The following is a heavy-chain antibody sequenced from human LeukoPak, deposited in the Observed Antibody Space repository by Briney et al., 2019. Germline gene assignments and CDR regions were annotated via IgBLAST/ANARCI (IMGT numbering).Heavy chain of an antibody. CDR2: MNPNSGNT. J-gene: IGHJ6*03. Sequence: ASVKVSCKASGYTFTSYDINWVRQATGQGLEWMGWMNPNSGNTGYAQKFQGRVTMTRNTSISTAYMELSSLRSEDTAVYYCARGRRVRGNYYYYMDVWGKGTTVTISS. V-gene: IGHV1-8*01. CDR3: ARGRRVRGNYYYYMDV. CDR1: GYTFTSYD. D-gene: IGHD3-10*01.